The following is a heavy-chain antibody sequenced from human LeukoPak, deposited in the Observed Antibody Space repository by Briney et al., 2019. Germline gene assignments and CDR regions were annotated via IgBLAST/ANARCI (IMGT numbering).Heavy chain of an antibody. Sequence: SQTLSLTCAISGDSVSSNSAAWNRIRQSPSRGLEWLGRTYYRSKWYNDYAVSVKSRITINPDTSKNQFSLQLNSVTPEDTAVYYCARDHAYSSSWYGAFDIWGQGTMVTVSS. J-gene: IGHJ3*02. CDR3: ARDHAYSSSWYGAFDI. D-gene: IGHD6-13*01. V-gene: IGHV6-1*01. CDR2: TYYRSKWYN. CDR1: GDSVSSNSAA.